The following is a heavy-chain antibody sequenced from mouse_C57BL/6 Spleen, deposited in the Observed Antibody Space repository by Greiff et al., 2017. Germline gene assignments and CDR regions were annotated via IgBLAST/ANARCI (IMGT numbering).Heavy chain of an antibody. CDR3: AREESYLYYAMDY. Sequence: QVQLQQSGAELAKPGASVKLSCKASGYTFTSYWMHWVKQRPGQGLEWIGYINPSSGYTKYNQKFKDKATLPADKSSSTAYMQLSSLTYADSAVYYCAREESYLYYAMDYWGQGTSVTVSS. J-gene: IGHJ4*01. CDR2: INPSSGYT. V-gene: IGHV1-7*01. CDR1: GYTFTSYW. D-gene: IGHD3-3*01.